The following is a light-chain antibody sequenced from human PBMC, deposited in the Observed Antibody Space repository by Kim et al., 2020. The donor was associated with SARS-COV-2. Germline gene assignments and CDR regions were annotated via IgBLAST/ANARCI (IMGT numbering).Light chain of an antibody. CDR1: SSNSGAGYD. CDR2: GNS. CDR3: QSYDSSLSGYV. Sequence: RVTIAGTGSSSNSGAGYDVHWYQQRPGTAPTLHIYGNSNRPSGVPDRFSGSKSGTSASLAITGLQAEDEVDYYCQSYDSSLSGYVFGTGTKVTVL. J-gene: IGLJ1*01. V-gene: IGLV1-40*01.